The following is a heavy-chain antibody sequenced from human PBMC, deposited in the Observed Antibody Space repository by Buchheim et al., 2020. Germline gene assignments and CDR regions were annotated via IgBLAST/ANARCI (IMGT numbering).Heavy chain of an antibody. CDR3: ATYQQGAGGPGY. Sequence: QVQLQESGLELVKPSETLPLTCTVSGGSISSGGYHWSWVRQHPGKGLEWIGFINYDGTTHYNPSLESRLTISVDTSKNQFSLKLNSVTAADTAVYYCATYQQGAGGPGYWGQGTL. V-gene: IGHV4-31*03. J-gene: IGHJ4*02. CDR2: INYDGTT. D-gene: IGHD1-26*01. CDR1: GGSISSGGYH.